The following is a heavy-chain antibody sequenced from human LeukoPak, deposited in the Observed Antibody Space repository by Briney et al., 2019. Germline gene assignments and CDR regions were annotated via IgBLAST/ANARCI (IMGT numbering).Heavy chain of an antibody. CDR3: ASDY. CDR2: IKHDGTEK. J-gene: IGHJ4*02. CDR1: GFTFNVYW. Sequence: GGSLRLSCAASGFTFNVYWMNWVRQAPGKGLEWVANIKHDGTEKNYVDSVKGRFTIYRDNAENTLYLQMNSLRAEDTAVYYCASDYWGQGTLVTVSS. V-gene: IGHV3-7*03.